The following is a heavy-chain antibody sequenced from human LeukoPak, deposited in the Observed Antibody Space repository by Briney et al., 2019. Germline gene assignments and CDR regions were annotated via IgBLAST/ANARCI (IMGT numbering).Heavy chain of an antibody. D-gene: IGHD3-9*01. CDR2: IKQDGSEK. CDR3: ARELLRYFDWLTDAFDI. V-gene: IGHV3-7*01. Sequence: GGSLRLSCAASGFTFSIYWMSWVRQAPGKGLEWVANIKQDGSEKYYVDSVKGRFTISRDNAKNSLYLQMNSLRAEDTAVYYCARELLRYFDWLTDAFDIWGQGTMVTVSS. J-gene: IGHJ3*02. CDR1: GFTFSIYW.